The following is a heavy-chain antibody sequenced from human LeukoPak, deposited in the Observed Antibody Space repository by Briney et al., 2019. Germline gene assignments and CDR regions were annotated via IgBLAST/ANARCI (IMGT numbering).Heavy chain of an antibody. CDR3: ARTLSGSYSAGWFDP. CDR2: IYSGGST. D-gene: IGHD1-26*01. Sequence: PGGSLRLSCAASGFTVSSNYMSWVRQAPGKGLEWVSVIYSGGSTCYADSVKGRFTISRDNSKNTLYLQMNSLRAEDTAVYYCARTLSGSYSAGWFDPWGQGTLVTVSS. J-gene: IGHJ5*02. V-gene: IGHV3-66*01. CDR1: GFTVSSNY.